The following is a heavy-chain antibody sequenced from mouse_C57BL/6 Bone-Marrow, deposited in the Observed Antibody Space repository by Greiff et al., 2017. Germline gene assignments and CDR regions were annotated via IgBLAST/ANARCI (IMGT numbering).Heavy chain of an antibody. CDR2: IDPSDSYT. V-gene: IGHV1-59*01. CDR1: GYTFTSYW. J-gene: IGHJ4*01. D-gene: IGHD2-3*01. Sequence: VQLQQPGAELVRPGTSVKLSCKASGYTFTSYWMHWVKQRPGQGLEWIGVIDPSDSYTNYNQKFKGKATLTVDTSSSTAYMQLSSLTSEDSAVYYCARRGGYYPLDYWGQGTSVTVSS. CDR3: ARRGGYYPLDY.